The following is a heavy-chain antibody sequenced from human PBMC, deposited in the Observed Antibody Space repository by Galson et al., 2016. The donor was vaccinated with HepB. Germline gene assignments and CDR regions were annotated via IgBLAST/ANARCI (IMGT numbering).Heavy chain of an antibody. J-gene: IGHJ4*02. Sequence: SLRLSCAASGFTFSSYGMHWVRQTPGKGLEWVAVISYDESNKYYADSVKGRFTISRDNSKNTLYLQMNSLRAEDTAVYYCAKDGYYYDSSGYYTYYFDYWGQGTLVTVSS. CDR1: GFTFSSYG. V-gene: IGHV3-30*18. CDR3: AKDGYYYDSSGYYTYYFDY. CDR2: ISYDESNK. D-gene: IGHD3-22*01.